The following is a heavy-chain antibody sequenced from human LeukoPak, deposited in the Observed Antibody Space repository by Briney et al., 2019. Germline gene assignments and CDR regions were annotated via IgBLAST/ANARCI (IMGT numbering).Heavy chain of an antibody. CDR1: GGSFSGYY. D-gene: IGHD2-8*01. Sequence: PSETLSLTCAVYGGSFSGYYWSWIRQPPGKGLEWIGEINHSGSTNYNPSLKSRVTISVDTSKNQFSLKLSSVTAADTAVYYCARGSKKGYCTNGVCYSGNYAFDIWGQGTMVTVSS. CDR2: INHSGST. CDR3: ARGSKKGYCTNGVCYSGNYAFDI. V-gene: IGHV4-34*01. J-gene: IGHJ3*02.